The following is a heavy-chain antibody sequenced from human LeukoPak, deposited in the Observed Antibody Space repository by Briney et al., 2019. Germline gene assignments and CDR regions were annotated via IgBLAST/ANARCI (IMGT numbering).Heavy chain of an antibody. V-gene: IGHV3-53*05. D-gene: IGHD5-18*01. Sequence: GGSLRLSCAASGFTVSSNYMSWVRQAPGKGLEWVSIIYSGGSTFYADSVKGRFTISRDNSKNTLYLQMNSLRSEDTAVYYCARGAAMAYSQYYYYYYYMDVWGKGTTVTVSS. J-gene: IGHJ6*03. CDR2: IYSGGST. CDR3: ARGAAMAYSQYYYYYYYMDV. CDR1: GFTVSSNY.